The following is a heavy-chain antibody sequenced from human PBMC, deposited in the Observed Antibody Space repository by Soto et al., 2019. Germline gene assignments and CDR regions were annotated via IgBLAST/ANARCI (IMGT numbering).Heavy chain of an antibody. J-gene: IGHJ5*02. Sequence: QVQLVQSGAEVKKPGSSVKVSCKASGGTFSSYAISWVRQAPGQGLEWMGGIIPIFGTANYAQKFQGRVTITADESTSTAYMELSSLRSEDTAVYYCARGGMPQYDSNLRNWFDPWGQGTLVTVSS. D-gene: IGHD3-22*01. CDR1: GGTFSSYA. V-gene: IGHV1-69*12. CDR3: ARGGMPQYDSNLRNWFDP. CDR2: IIPIFGTA.